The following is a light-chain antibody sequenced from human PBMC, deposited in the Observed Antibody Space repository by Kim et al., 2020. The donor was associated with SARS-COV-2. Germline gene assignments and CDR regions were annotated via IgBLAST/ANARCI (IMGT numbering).Light chain of an antibody. CDR3: GSRDTSDNLVI. V-gene: IGLV3-19*01. J-gene: IGLJ2*01. CDR1: SLRKYY. Sequence: SELTQDPAVSVALGQTVRITCQGDSLRKYYATWYQQKSGQAPLLVIYDENERPAGIPDRFSGSTLGNTASLTITGAQAEDEADYYCGSRDTSDNLVIFG. CDR2: DEN.